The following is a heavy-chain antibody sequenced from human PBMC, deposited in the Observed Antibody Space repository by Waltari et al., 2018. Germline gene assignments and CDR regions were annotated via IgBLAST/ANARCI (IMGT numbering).Heavy chain of an antibody. CDR2: IKDKADCGTI. J-gene: IGHJ4*02. D-gene: IGHD5-12*01. CDR1: GISFTDAW. CDR3: LYDPSV. V-gene: IGHV3-15*07. Sequence: DVQLVESGGGLVKPGGSLRLSCRASGISFTDAWMNWVRQAPGRWLEWIGRIKDKADCGTIVYAAPVKGRFTISRDDSKNMTYLQMNSLKPDDTGVYFCLYDPSVWGQGTLVTVSS.